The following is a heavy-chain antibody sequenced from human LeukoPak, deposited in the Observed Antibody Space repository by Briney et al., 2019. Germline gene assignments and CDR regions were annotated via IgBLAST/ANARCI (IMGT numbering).Heavy chain of an antibody. CDR1: GFTFSSYA. Sequence: GGSLRLSCAASGFTFSSYAMSSVRQAPGKGLEWVSAISGSGGSTYYADSVKGRFTISRDNSKNTLYLQMNSLRAEDTAVYYCARDLASGGYALYYFDYWGQGTLVTVSS. D-gene: IGHD5-12*01. J-gene: IGHJ4*02. CDR3: ARDLASGGYALYYFDY. V-gene: IGHV3-23*01. CDR2: ISGSGGST.